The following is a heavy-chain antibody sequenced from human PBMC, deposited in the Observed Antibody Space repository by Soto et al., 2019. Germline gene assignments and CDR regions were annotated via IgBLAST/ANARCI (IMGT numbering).Heavy chain of an antibody. CDR1: GGTFSSYA. D-gene: IGHD3-3*01. J-gene: IGHJ6*02. V-gene: IGHV1-69*01. CDR2: NIPIFGTA. Sequence: QVQLVQSGAEVKKPGSSVKVSCKASGGTFSSYAISWVRQAPGQGLEWMGGNIPIFGTANYAQKFQGRVRITADDSTRTAYMGLSSMSSEDTGVYYCARGVVPPHYYYYYGMDVWGQGTTVTVSS. CDR3: ARGVVPPHYYYYYGMDV.